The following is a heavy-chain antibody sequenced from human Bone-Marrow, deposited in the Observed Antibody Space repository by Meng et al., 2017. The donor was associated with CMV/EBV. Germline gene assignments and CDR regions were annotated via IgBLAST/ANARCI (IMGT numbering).Heavy chain of an antibody. V-gene: IGHV1-46*01. CDR1: GYTFTSYY. D-gene: IGHD4-17*01. Sequence: ASVKVSCKASGYTFTSYYMHWVRQAPGQGLEWMGIINPSGGGTSYAQKFEGRVTMTRDTSRSTVYMELSSLRSEDTAVYYCAREGQYGDDGFSYDFANWGQGKMVNVAS. J-gene: IGHJ3*02. CDR2: INPSGGGT. CDR3: AREGQYGDDGFSYDFAN.